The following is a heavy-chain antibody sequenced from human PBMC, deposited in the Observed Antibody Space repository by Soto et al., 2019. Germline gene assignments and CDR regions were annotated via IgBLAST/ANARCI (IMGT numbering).Heavy chain of an antibody. D-gene: IGHD3-10*01. J-gene: IGHJ6*02. V-gene: IGHV4-59*01. CDR3: ARITYYGSGSRGMDV. Sequence: SETLSLTCTVSGGSISSYYWSWIRQPPGKGLEWIGYIYYSGSTNYNPSLKSRVTISVDTSKNQFSLKLSSVTAADTAVYYCARITYYGSGSRGMDVWGQGTTVTVSS. CDR1: GGSISSYY. CDR2: IYYSGST.